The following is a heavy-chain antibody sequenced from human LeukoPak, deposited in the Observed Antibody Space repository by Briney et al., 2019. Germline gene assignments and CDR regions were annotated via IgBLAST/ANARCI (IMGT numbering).Heavy chain of an antibody. CDR1: GGSISSGGYS. CDR3: ARAKRAWFDY. CDR2: IYYSGST. J-gene: IGHJ4*02. V-gene: IGHV4-31*03. Sequence: PSETLSLTCTVSGGSISSGGYSWSWIRQHPGKGLEWIGYIYYSGSTYYNPSLKSRVTISVDTSKNQFSLKLSSVTAADTAVYYCARAKRAWFDYWGQGTLVTVSS.